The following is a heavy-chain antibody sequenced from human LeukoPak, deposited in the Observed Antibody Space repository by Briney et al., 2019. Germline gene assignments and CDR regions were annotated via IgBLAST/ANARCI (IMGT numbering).Heavy chain of an antibody. Sequence: PSETLSLTCTVSGGSISSSSYYWGWIRQPPEKGLEWIGSIYYSGSTYYNPSLKSRVTISVDTSKNQFSLKLSSVTAADTAVYYCARRGETDYWGQGTLVTVSS. D-gene: IGHD3-10*01. J-gene: IGHJ4*02. CDR3: ARRGETDY. CDR1: GGSISSSSYY. CDR2: IYYSGST. V-gene: IGHV4-39*01.